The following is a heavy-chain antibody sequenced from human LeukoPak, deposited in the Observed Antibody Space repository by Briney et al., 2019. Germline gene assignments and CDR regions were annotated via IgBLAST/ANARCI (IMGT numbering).Heavy chain of an antibody. V-gene: IGHV1-2*02. Sequence: ASVKVSCKASGYTFSAFHIHWVRLAPGQGPEWMGWVNPNSGDTNYAQKFRGRVTMTRDTSINTAYMELSSLRSDDTAVYYCARSDYYGSQSEYWGQGTLVAVSS. CDR2: VNPNSGDT. J-gene: IGHJ4*02. CDR3: ARSDYYGSQSEY. D-gene: IGHD3-10*01. CDR1: GYTFSAFH.